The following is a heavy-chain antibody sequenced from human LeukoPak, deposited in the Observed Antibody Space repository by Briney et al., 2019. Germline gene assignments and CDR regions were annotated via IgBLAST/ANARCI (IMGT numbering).Heavy chain of an antibody. D-gene: IGHD6-13*01. J-gene: IGHJ4*02. CDR1: GYSFTSYW. CDR3: ARRAGSSWYVGTHFDY. V-gene: IGHV5-51*01. CDR2: IYPGDSDT. Sequence: PGESLKISCKGSGYSFTSYWIGWVRQMPGKGLEWMGIIYPGDSDTRYSPSFQGQVTISADKSISTAYLQWSSLKASDTAMYYCARRAGSSWYVGTHFDYWGQGTLVTVSS.